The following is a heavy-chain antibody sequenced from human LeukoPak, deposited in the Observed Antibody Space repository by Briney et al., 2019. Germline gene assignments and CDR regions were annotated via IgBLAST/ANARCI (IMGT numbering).Heavy chain of an antibody. CDR1: GFAVSSNY. CDR2: IHSGGRT. J-gene: IGHJ6*02. V-gene: IGHV3-53*01. Sequence: GGSLRLSCAASGFAVSSNYMSWVRQAPGKGLEWVSVIHSGGRTYYADSVKGRLTISRDNSKNTLYLQMNSLRAEDTAVYYCWLHYGMDVWGQGTTVTVSS. CDR3: WLHYGMDV. D-gene: IGHD5-12*01.